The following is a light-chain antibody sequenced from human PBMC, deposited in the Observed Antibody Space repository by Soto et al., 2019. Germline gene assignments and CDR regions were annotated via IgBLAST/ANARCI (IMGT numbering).Light chain of an antibody. CDR3: ATWDDSLNAQGV. CDR2: SNN. V-gene: IGLV1-44*01. J-gene: IGLJ1*01. Sequence: QSVLTQTPSASGTPGQRVTSSCSGSSSNIGSNTVNWYQQLPGTAPKLLIYSNNQRPSGVPDRFSGSKSGASASLAISGLQSEDEADYYCATWDDSLNAQGVFGTGTKVTVL. CDR1: SSNIGSNT.